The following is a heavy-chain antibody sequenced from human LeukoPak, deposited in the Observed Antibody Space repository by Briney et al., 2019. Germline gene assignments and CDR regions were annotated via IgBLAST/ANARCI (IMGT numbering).Heavy chain of an antibody. CDR2: IYYSGST. V-gene: IGHV4-59*01. D-gene: IGHD6-19*01. Sequence: SETLSLTCTVSGGSLSSYYWSWIRQPAGQGLEWIGYIYYSGSTNYNPSLKSRVTISVDTSKNQFSLKLSSVTAADTAVYYCAREGPSGWYGRGHFDYWGQGTLVTVSS. CDR1: GGSLSSYY. J-gene: IGHJ4*02. CDR3: AREGPSGWYGRGHFDY.